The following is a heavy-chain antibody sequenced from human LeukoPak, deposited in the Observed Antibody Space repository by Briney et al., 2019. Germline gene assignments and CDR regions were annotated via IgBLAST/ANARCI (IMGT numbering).Heavy chain of an antibody. CDR1: GFTFSDYA. V-gene: IGHV3-30*04. Sequence: GGSLRLSCAASGFTFSDYAIHWVRQAPGKGLEWVAVISSDGKNQFYADSVMGRFTISRDNAKNSLYLQMNSLKAEDTAVYFCARTPNAIAVAGTVDYWGQGTLVTVSS. CDR2: ISSDGKNQ. D-gene: IGHD6-19*01. J-gene: IGHJ4*02. CDR3: ARTPNAIAVAGTVDY.